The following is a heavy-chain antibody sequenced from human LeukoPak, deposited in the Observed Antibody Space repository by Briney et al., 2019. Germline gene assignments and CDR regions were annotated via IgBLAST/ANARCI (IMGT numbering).Heavy chain of an antibody. V-gene: IGHV3-23*01. D-gene: IGHD6-13*01. CDR2: ISGSGGST. CDR1: GFSFSSSG. Sequence: PGRSLRLSCAASGFSFSSSGMNWVRQAPGKGPEWVSSISGSGGSTHYAVSVKGRFTISRDNSKNTMSLQMNSLRAEDTAVYYCAKDQAINIATGGTFDYWGQGALVTVGS. CDR3: AKDQAINIATGGTFDY. J-gene: IGHJ4*02.